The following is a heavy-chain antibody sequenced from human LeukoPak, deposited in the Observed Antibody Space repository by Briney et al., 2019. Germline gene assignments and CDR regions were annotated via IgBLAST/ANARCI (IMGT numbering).Heavy chain of an antibody. CDR1: GGSFSGYY. CDR3: ARGGRREMATMRIKRHHAFDI. CDR2: INHSGST. Sequence: PSETLSLTCAVYGGSFSGYYWSWIRQPPGKGLEWIGEINHSGSTNYNPSLKSRVTISVDTSKNQFSLKLSSVTAADTAVYYCARGGRREMATMRIKRHHAFDIWGQGTMVTVSS. J-gene: IGHJ3*02. D-gene: IGHD5-24*01. V-gene: IGHV4-34*01.